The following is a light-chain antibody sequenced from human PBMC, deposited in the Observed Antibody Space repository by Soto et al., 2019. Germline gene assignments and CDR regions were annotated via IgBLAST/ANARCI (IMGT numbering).Light chain of an antibody. CDR3: QQYSSISPPCT. V-gene: IGKV3-20*01. CDR1: QSVNSNY. J-gene: IGKJ2*02. Sequence: ETVLTQSPGTLTLSPGERATLSCRASQSVNSNYLAWYQQKPGQAPRLLIYGASSRATGIPDRFSGSGSGTDFTLTISRLEPEDFAVYYCQQYSSISPPCTLGLGTKVDIK. CDR2: GAS.